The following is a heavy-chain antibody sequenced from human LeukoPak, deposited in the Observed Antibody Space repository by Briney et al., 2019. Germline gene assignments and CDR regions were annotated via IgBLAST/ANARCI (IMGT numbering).Heavy chain of an antibody. CDR2: IYYSGST. CDR1: GGSISSYY. Sequence: PSETLSLTCTVSGGSISSYYWSWIRQPPGKGLEWIGYIYYSGSTNYNPSLKSRGTISVDTSKNQFSLKLSSVTAADTAVYYCARVRVLRYFDWLPDAFDIWGQGTMVTVSS. CDR3: ARVRVLRYFDWLPDAFDI. J-gene: IGHJ3*02. V-gene: IGHV4-59*01. D-gene: IGHD3-9*01.